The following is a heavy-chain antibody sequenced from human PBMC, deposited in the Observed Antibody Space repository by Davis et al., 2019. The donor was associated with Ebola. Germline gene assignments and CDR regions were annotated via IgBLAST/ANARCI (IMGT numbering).Heavy chain of an antibody. CDR2: INPHNGNT. CDR3: ARDAHMVALGLDS. CDR1: GYTFTNYG. V-gene: IGHV1-18*04. Sequence: ASVKVSCKASGYTFTNYGITWVRQAPGQGLEWMGWINPHNGNTNYAQNVQGRVTMTTDTSTSTAYMEVGSLTSDDTAVFYCARDAHMVALGLDSWGHGTLVTVS. D-gene: IGHD2-15*01. J-gene: IGHJ5*01.